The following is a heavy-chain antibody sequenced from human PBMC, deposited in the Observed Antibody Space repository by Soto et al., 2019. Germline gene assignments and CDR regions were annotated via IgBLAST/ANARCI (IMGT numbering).Heavy chain of an antibody. D-gene: IGHD3-10*01. CDR3: AKTDYGSGSYGAFDF. Sequence: GGSLRLSCAASGFTFSSYAMSWVRQAPGKGLEWVSAIGASGGSTYYADSVKGRFTISRDNSKNTLYLQMNSLRAEDTAVYYCAKTDYGSGSYGAFDFWGQGTMVTVSS. CDR2: IGASGGST. J-gene: IGHJ3*01. CDR1: GFTFSSYA. V-gene: IGHV3-23*01.